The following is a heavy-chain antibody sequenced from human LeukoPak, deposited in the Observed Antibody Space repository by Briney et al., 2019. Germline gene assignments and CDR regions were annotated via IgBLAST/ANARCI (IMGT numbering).Heavy chain of an antibody. CDR3: ARDRRWDLLHAFDI. CDR2: IYYSGST. J-gene: IGHJ3*02. D-gene: IGHD1-26*01. Sequence: SETLSLTCTVSGGSISSSSYYWGWIRQPPGKGLEWIGSIYYSGSTYYNPSLKSRVTISVDTSKNQFSLKLSSVTAADTAVYYCARDRRWDLLHAFDIWGQGTMVTVSS. V-gene: IGHV4-39*07. CDR1: GGSISSSSYY.